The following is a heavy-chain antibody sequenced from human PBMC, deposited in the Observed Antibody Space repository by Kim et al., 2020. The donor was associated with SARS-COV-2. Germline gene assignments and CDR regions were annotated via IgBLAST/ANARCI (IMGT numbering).Heavy chain of an antibody. J-gene: IGHJ6*02. D-gene: IGHD3-22*01. Sequence: SETLSLTCTVSGGSISSSSYYWGWIRQPPGKGLEWIGSIYYSGSTYYKPSLKSRVTISVDTSKNQFSLKLSSVTAADTAVYYCARHISTGPIVVVTLGSVNYGMDVWGQGTTVTDSS. CDR2: IYYSGST. CDR1: GGSISSSSYY. V-gene: IGHV4-39*01. CDR3: ARHISTGPIVVVTLGSVNYGMDV.